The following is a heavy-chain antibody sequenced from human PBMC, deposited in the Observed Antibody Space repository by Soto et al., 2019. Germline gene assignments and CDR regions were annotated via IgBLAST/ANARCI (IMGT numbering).Heavy chain of an antibody. CDR3: ARNHYYDSSGYYYFDY. CDR2: IIPIFGTT. CDR1: GGTFSSHA. D-gene: IGHD3-22*01. J-gene: IGHJ4*02. V-gene: IGHV1-69*13. Sequence: ASVKVSCTASGGTFSSHAISWVRQAPGQGLEWMGGIIPIFGTTKHAQKFQGRVTSSADESTSTVYMELSRLTSEDTALYYCARNHYYDSSGYYYFDYWGQGTPVTVSS.